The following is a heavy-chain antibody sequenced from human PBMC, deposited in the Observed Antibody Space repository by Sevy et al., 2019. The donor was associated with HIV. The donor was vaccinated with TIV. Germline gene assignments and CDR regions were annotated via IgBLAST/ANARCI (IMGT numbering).Heavy chain of an antibody. D-gene: IGHD4-17*01. V-gene: IGHV3-30-3*01. CDR1: GFAFRDSA. Sequence: RGSLRLSCEASGFAFRDSAIHWVRQSPGKGLEWVALISHGGSYEYYVDSVKGRFTVSSDRSKNILYLQMDSLRAEDTAVYYCARMVSGGLRWELIKENAFDIWGQGTAVTVSS. CDR2: ISHGGSYE. CDR3: ARMVSGGLRWELIKENAFDI. J-gene: IGHJ3*02.